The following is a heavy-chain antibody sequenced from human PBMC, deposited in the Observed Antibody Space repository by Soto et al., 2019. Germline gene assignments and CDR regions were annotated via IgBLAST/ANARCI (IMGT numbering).Heavy chain of an antibody. V-gene: IGHV5-10-1*01. CDR2: IDPSDSYT. CDR1: GCSFANYW. Sequence: GQSLRISCKASGCSFANYWISWLRRVHGKGLEWLGRIDPSDSYTSYSPSSQGHLSISVDRSINTACLQWASLGAPDTAIYYYARGARYRDTIGYIDFWGQGTLVTVSS. D-gene: IGHD3-16*02. J-gene: IGHJ4*02. CDR3: ARGARYRDTIGYIDF.